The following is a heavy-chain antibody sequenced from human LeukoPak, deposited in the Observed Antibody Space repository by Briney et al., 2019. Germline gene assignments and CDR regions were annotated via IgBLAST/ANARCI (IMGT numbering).Heavy chain of an antibody. J-gene: IGHJ5*02. CDR1: GGTFSNFA. Sequence: GSSVKVSCTASGGTFSNFAINWVRQAPGQGLEWMGRIVPIFGTRNYTQNFQGRVTITADRSTGTAYMELRGLRIDDTAVYYCARDPAALGYWSGGNCYRYNWFDPWGQGTLVTVSS. D-gene: IGHD2-15*01. CDR3: ARDPAALGYWSGGNCYRYNWFDP. CDR2: IVPIFGTR. V-gene: IGHV1-69*06.